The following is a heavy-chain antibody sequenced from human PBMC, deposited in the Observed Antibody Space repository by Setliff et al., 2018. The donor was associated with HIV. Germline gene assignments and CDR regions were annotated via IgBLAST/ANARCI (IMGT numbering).Heavy chain of an antibody. V-gene: IGHV4-39*07. D-gene: IGHD3-22*01. CDR1: GGSISSGSYY. CDR3: ASSSPQLSGYWYYFDY. Sequence: SETLSLTCAVSGGSISSGSYYWGWIRQPPGKGLEWIGSIYYTGSTYYNPSLKSRVTISVDTSKNQFSLKLSSVTAADTAVYYCASSSPQLSGYWYYFDYWGQGTLVTAPQ. CDR2: IYYTGST. J-gene: IGHJ4*02.